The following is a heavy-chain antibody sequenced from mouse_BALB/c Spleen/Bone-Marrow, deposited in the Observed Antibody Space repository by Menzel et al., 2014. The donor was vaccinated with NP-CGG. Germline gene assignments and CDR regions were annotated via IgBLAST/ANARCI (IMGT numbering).Heavy chain of an antibody. CDR1: GFSLTSYG. Sequence: QVQLQQSGPGLVQPSQSLSITCTVPGFSLTSYGVHWVRQSPGKGLEWLGVIWSGGITDYNAAFISRLSISKDNSKSQVYFKMNSLQTNDTAIYYCARNPIRRDAMDYWGQGTSVTVSS. D-gene: IGHD2-12*01. J-gene: IGHJ4*01. CDR2: IWSGGIT. CDR3: ARNPIRRDAMDY. V-gene: IGHV2-2*02.